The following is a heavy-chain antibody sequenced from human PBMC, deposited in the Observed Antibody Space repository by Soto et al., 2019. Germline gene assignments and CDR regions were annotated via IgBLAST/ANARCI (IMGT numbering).Heavy chain of an antibody. V-gene: IGHV4-34*01. D-gene: IGHD3-10*01. J-gene: IGHJ6*03. CDR2: INHSGST. CDR1: GGSFSGYY. Sequence: PSETLSLTCAVYGGSFSGYYWSWIRQPPVKGLEWIGEINHSGSTNYNPSLKSRVTISVDTSKNQFSLKLSSVTAADTAVYYCARGPVVDTMVRGVAYYMDVWGKGTTVTVSS. CDR3: ARGPVVDTMVRGVAYYMDV.